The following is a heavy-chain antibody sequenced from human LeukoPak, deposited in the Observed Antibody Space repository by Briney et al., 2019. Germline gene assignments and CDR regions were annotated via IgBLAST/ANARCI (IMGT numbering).Heavy chain of an antibody. Sequence: SETLSLTCAVYGGSFSGYYWSWIRQPPGKGLEWIGEINHSGSTNYNPSHKSRVTISVDTSKNQFSLKLSSVTAADTAVYYCARGPRGRYCSSTSCYWFDYWGQGTLVTVSS. CDR3: ARGPRGRYCSSTSCYWFDY. V-gene: IGHV4-34*01. CDR2: INHSGST. J-gene: IGHJ4*02. D-gene: IGHD2-2*01. CDR1: GGSFSGYY.